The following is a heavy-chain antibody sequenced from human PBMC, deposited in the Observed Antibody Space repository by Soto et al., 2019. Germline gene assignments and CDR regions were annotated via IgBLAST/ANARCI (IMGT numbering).Heavy chain of an antibody. CDR3: ARDQGGSTSFYYYYGMDV. D-gene: IGHD2-2*01. CDR2: IIPTFGTA. CDR1: GYTFTSYG. V-gene: IGHV1-69*06. Sequence: SVKVSCKASGYTFTSYGISWVRQAPGQGLEWMGGIIPTFGTANYAQKFQGRVTITADKSTSTAYMELSSLRSEDTAVYYCARDQGGSTSFYYYYGMDVWGQGTTVTVSS. J-gene: IGHJ6*02.